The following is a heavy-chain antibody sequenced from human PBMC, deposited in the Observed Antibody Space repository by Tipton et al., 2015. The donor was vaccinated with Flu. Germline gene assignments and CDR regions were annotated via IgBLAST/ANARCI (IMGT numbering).Heavy chain of an antibody. V-gene: IGHV1-46*01. D-gene: IGHD1-1*01. CDR3: ARDKGGGTYTFDV. J-gene: IGHJ3*01. Sequence: QLVQSGAEVKKPGASVKVSCKASGYTFTSYNMHWVRQAPGQGLEWMGIIYPAGGGISYAQKFQGRVIMTRDRSTDTVHMELSSLRSDDTAMYYCARDKGGGTYTFDVWGQGTMVTVSS. CDR1: GYTFTSYN. CDR2: IYPAGGGI.